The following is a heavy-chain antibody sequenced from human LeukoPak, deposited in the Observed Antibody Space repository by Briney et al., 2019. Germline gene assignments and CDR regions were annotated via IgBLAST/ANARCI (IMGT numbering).Heavy chain of an antibody. J-gene: IGHJ6*03. Sequence: PSETLSLTCTVSGGSISSYYWSWIRQPPGKGLEWIGYIYYSGSTNHNPSLKSRVTISVDTSKNQFSLKLSSVTAADTAVYYCARGLGSWVTIFGVPFDYYYMDVWGKGTTVTVSS. D-gene: IGHD3-3*01. CDR3: ARGLGSWVTIFGVPFDYYYMDV. V-gene: IGHV4-59*01. CDR1: GGSISSYY. CDR2: IYYSGST.